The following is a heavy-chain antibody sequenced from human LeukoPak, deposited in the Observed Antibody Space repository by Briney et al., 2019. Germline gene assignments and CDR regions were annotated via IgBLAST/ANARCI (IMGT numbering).Heavy chain of an antibody. CDR3: ARGPRIAAASYDY. Sequence: GGSLRLSCAASGFTFSSYEMNWVRQAPGKGLGWVSYISSSGSTIYYADSVKGRFTISRDNAKNSLYLQMNSLRAEDTAVYHCARGPRIAAASYDYWGQGTLVTVSS. D-gene: IGHD6-13*01. V-gene: IGHV3-48*03. CDR1: GFTFSSYE. J-gene: IGHJ4*02. CDR2: ISSSGSTI.